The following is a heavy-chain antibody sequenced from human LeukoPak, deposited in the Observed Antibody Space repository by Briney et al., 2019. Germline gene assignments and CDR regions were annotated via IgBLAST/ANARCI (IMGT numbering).Heavy chain of an antibody. D-gene: IGHD6-13*01. CDR1: GGSFSGYY. CDR2: TNHSGST. CDR3: AFFAAEYDY. J-gene: IGHJ4*02. Sequence: SETLSLTCAVYGGSFSGYYWSWIRQPPGKGLEWIGETNHSGSTNYNPSLKSRVTISVDTSKNQFSLKLSSVTAADTAVYYCAFFAAEYDYWGQGTLVTVSS. V-gene: IGHV4-34*01.